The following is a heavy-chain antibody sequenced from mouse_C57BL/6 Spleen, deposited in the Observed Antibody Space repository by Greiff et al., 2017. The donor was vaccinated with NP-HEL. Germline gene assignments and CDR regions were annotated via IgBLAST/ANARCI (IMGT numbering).Heavy chain of an antibody. CDR2: INPNNGGT. Sequence: EVQLQQSGPELVKPGASVKISCKASGYTFTDYYMNWVKQSHGKSLEWIGDINPNNGGTSYNQKFKGKATLTVDKSSSTAYMELRSLTSEDSAVYYCASGGYYGSSYGYFDVWGTGTTVTVSS. J-gene: IGHJ1*03. CDR1: GYTFTDYY. CDR3: ASGGYYGSSYGYFDV. V-gene: IGHV1-26*01. D-gene: IGHD1-1*01.